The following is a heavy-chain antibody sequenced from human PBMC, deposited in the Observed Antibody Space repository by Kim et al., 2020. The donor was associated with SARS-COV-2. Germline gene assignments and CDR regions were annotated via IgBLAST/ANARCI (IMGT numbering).Heavy chain of an antibody. D-gene: IGHD3-10*01. CDR1: GYTFTSYY. V-gene: IGHV1-46*01. Sequence: ASVKVSCKASGYTFTSYYMHWVRQAPGQGLEWMGIINPSGGSTSYAQKFQGRVTMTRDTSTSTVYMELSSLRSEDTAVYYCAREAQLLWFGELLGYYFDYWGQGTLVTVSS. J-gene: IGHJ4*02. CDR2: INPSGGST. CDR3: AREAQLLWFGELLGYYFDY.